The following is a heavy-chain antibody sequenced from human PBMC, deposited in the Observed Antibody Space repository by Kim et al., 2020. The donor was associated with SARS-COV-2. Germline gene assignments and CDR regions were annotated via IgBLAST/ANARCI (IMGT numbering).Heavy chain of an antibody. CDR3: AREGGDVVGYFDY. V-gene: IGHV3-53*01. Sequence: YADSAKGRFTISTDNSTNTLYRHMKSRRAEDTAVYYCAREGGDVVGYFDYWGQGTLVTVSS. D-gene: IGHD5-12*01. J-gene: IGHJ4*02.